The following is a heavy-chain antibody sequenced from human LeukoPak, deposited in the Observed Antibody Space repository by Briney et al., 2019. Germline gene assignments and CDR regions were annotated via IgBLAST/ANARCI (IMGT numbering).Heavy chain of an antibody. CDR3: AKPGSSRGIAGRRPTKYYFDY. CDR1: GYTFTDYY. J-gene: IGHJ4*02. Sequence: ASVKVSCKASGYTFTDYYIHWVRQAPGQGLEWMGWINPNTGGTNYAQKFQGRVTMTRDTSISTAYMEVSRLRSDDTAVYYCAKPGSSRGIAGRRPTKYYFDYWGQGTLVTVSS. CDR2: INPNTGGT. V-gene: IGHV1-2*02. D-gene: IGHD6-6*01.